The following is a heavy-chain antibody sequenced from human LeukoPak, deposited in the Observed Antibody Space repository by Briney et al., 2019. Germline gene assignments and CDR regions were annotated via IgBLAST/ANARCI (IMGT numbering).Heavy chain of an antibody. J-gene: IGHJ4*02. Sequence: PGGSLRLSCAASGFTFSSYGMHWVRQAPGKGLEWVAVISYDGSNKYYADSVKGRFTISRDNSKNTLYLQMNSLRAGDTAVYYCAKDLPADTGAFDYWGQGTLVTVSS. D-gene: IGHD2-2*01. CDR3: AKDLPADTGAFDY. V-gene: IGHV3-30*18. CDR1: GFTFSSYG. CDR2: ISYDGSNK.